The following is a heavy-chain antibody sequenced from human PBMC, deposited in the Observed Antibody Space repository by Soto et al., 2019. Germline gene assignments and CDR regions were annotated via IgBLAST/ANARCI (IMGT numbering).Heavy chain of an antibody. J-gene: IGHJ3*02. CDR3: ARLADGFDI. V-gene: IGHV1-46*01. CDR2: INPSGGSR. Sequence: GASGKVSCKASGYTFTSHYMHCLRQAPGQGLEWMGIINPSGGSRSHAQKFQRRVTMTRDTSTSTVYMELSSLRSEDTAVYYCARLADGFDIWAQGTMLTVSS. CDR1: GYTFTSHY.